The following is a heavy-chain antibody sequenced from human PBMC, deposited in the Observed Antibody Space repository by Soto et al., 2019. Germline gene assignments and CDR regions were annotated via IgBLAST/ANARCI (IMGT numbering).Heavy chain of an antibody. Sequence: SETLSLTCSASGVVTISGSYYWSWIRQRPGKGLECLGYIFNSGSAYYNPSLRRRVTISIDTSKDEFSLTLSSVTAADTAVYFCARGYSGYDYNFDYWGQGISVTVSS. D-gene: IGHD5-12*01. CDR3: ARGYSGYDYNFDY. J-gene: IGHJ4*02. CDR1: GVVTISGSYY. CDR2: IFNSGSA. V-gene: IGHV4-31*03.